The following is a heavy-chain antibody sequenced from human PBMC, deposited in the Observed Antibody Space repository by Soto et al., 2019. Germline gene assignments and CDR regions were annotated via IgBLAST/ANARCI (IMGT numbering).Heavy chain of an antibody. D-gene: IGHD3-3*01. J-gene: IGHJ3*02. CDR1: GGSVSSGSYY. Sequence: PSETLSLTCTVSGGSVSSGSYYWSWIRQPPGKGLEWIGYIYYSGSTNYNPSLKSRVTISVDTSKNQFSLKLSSVTAADTAVYYCAREDFGVVTPRGAFDIWGQGTMVTVSS. CDR3: AREDFGVVTPRGAFDI. CDR2: IYYSGST. V-gene: IGHV4-61*01.